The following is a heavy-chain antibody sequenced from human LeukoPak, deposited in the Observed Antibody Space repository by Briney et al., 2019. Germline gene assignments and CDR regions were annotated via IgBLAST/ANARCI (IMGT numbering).Heavy chain of an antibody. CDR1: GYTFTSYY. CDR2: INPSGGST. V-gene: IGHV1-46*01. J-gene: IGHJ4*02. CDR3: ARDSLGIVVVEYYFDY. D-gene: IGHD3-22*01. Sequence: ASVKVSCKASGYTFTSYYMHWVRQAPGQGLEWMGIINPSGGSTSYAQKFQGRVDMTRDTSTSTVYMELSSLRSEDTAVYYCARDSLGIVVVEYYFDYWGQGTLVAVSS.